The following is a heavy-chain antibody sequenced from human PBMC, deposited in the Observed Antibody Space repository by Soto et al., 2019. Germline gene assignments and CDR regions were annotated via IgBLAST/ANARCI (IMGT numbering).Heavy chain of an antibody. V-gene: IGHV4-59*08. Sequence: SETLSLTCTVSGGSLSSYYWSWIRQPPGKGLEWIGFFYHSGSTNYNPSLKSRVTISVDTSKNQFSLKLSSVTAADTAVYYCARHVPTVTPEMDVWGKGTTVTVSS. CDR1: GGSLSSYY. D-gene: IGHD4-17*01. CDR3: ARHVPTVTPEMDV. CDR2: FYHSGST. J-gene: IGHJ6*04.